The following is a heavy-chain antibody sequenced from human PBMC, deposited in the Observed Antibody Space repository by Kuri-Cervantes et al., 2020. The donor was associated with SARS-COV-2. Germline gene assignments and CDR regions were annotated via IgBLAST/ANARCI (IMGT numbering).Heavy chain of an antibody. V-gene: IGHV3-7*03. J-gene: IGHJ4*02. CDR2: IKQDGSEK. CDR3: AKDNPHGSFDY. CDR1: GFTFSSYW. Sequence: GGSLRLSCAASGFTFSSYWMSWVRQAPGKGLEWVANIKQDGSEKYYVDSVKSRFAISRDNSKNTLYLQMNSLRAEDTAVYYCAKDNPHGSFDYWGQGTLVTVSS. D-gene: IGHD6-25*01.